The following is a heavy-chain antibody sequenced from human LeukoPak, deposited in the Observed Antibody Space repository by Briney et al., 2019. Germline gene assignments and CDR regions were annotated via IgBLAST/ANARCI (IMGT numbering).Heavy chain of an antibody. CDR2: IKQDGNEK. D-gene: IGHD3-10*01. V-gene: IGHV3-7*01. J-gene: IGHJ4*02. CDR1: GFTFSRYW. CDR3: ARDSRGAFDY. Sequence: GGSLRLSCAASGFTFSRYWMSWVRQAPGKGLEWVANIKQDGNEKYYVDSVKGRFTISRDNAKNSLYLQMNSLRAEDTAVYYCARDSRGAFDYWGQGTLVTVSS.